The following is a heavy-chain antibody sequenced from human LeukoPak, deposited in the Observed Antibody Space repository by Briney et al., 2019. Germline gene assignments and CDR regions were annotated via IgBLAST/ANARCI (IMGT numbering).Heavy chain of an antibody. CDR3: VRDFDWGPDY. J-gene: IGHJ4*02. V-gene: IGHV1-2*02. CDR1: GFTFTDHY. CDR2: INGKSGAT. Sequence: ASVKVSCKASGFTFTDHYLHWVRQVPGQGLEWMGWINGKSGATFYAQKFQDRITVTRDTSIGTMYLEVNRLTTDDTAVYYCVRDFDWGPDYWGQGTLVAVSS. D-gene: IGHD3-9*01.